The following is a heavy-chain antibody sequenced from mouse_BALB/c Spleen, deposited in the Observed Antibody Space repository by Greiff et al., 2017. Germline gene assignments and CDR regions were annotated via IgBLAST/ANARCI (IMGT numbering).Heavy chain of an antibody. D-gene: IGHD2-4*01. J-gene: IGHJ4*01. CDR1: GYAFTNYL. CDR2: INPGSGGT. Sequence: VKLQESGTELIRPGTSVKVSCKASGYAFTNYLIEWVKQRPGQGLEWIGVINPGSGGTNYNEKFKGKATLTADKSSSTAYMQLSSLTSDDSAVYFCAREGLRSAMDYWGQGTSVTVSS. CDR3: AREGLRSAMDY. V-gene: IGHV1-54*01.